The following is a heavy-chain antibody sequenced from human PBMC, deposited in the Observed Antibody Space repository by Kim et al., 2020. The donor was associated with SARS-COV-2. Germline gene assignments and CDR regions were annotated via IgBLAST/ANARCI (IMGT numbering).Heavy chain of an antibody. CDR2: IRNKTKSYST. CDR1: GFTFSDHY. Sequence: GGSLRLSCAASGFTFSDHYMDWVRQAPGKGLEWVGRIRNKTKSYSTEYAASVKGRLTMSRDDSKNLLYLQMKSLKPEDTAVYYCARVIDFYDSSGYSIDV. V-gene: IGHV3-72*01. D-gene: IGHD3-22*01. J-gene: IGHJ3*01. CDR3: ARVIDFYDSSGYSIDV.